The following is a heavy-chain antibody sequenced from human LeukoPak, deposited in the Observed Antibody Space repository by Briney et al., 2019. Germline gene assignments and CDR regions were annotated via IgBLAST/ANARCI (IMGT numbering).Heavy chain of an antibody. V-gene: IGHV1-24*01. CDR1: GYTLTELS. CDR3: ATLPHIVVVPAATYRGGY. CDR2: FDPEDGET. J-gene: IGHJ4*02. Sequence: GASVKVSCKVSGYTLTELSMHWVRQAPGKGLEWMGGFDPEDGETIYAQKFQGRVTTTEDTSTDTAYMELSSLRSEDTAVYYCATLPHIVVVPAATYRGGYWGQGTLVTVSS. D-gene: IGHD2-2*01.